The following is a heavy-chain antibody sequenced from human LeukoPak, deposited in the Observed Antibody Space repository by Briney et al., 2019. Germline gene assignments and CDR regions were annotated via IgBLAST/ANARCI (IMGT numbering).Heavy chain of an antibody. CDR1: GFTFSSYS. D-gene: IGHD3-10*01. J-gene: IGHJ4*02. Sequence: GGSLRLSCAASGFTFSSYSMTWVRQTPGKGLEWVSYISISSSAIYYADSVKGRFTISRDNAQNSLFLQMNSLRVEDTALYFCAREVYYGSGRRFDFWGPGTLVTVSS. V-gene: IGHV3-48*01. CDR2: ISISSSAI. CDR3: AREVYYGSGRRFDF.